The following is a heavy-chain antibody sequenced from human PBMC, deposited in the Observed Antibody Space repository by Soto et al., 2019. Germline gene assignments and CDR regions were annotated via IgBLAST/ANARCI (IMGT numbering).Heavy chain of an antibody. CDR2: ISGSGGST. Sequence: GGSLRLSCAASGFTFSSYAMSWVRQAPGKGLEWVSAISGSGGSTYYADSVKGRFTISRDNSKNTLYLQMNSLRAEDTAVYYCAKGDYGDYVGTNYGMDVWGQGTTVTAS. CDR1: GFTFSSYA. D-gene: IGHD4-17*01. V-gene: IGHV3-23*01. J-gene: IGHJ6*02. CDR3: AKGDYGDYVGTNYGMDV.